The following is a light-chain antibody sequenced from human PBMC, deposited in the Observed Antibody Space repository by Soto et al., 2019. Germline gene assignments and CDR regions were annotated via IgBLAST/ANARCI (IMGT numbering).Light chain of an antibody. Sequence: AIPLTQSPSSLSASVGDRVTITCRASQDISSSLAWYQQKAGKAPKLLIYGASILQSGVPSGFSGSGFGTDFTLTISSLRAEDFAIYFCLQTKSYPSTFGGGTRVEI. CDR3: LQTKSYPST. J-gene: IGKJ4*01. V-gene: IGKV1-13*02. CDR1: QDISSS. CDR2: GAS.